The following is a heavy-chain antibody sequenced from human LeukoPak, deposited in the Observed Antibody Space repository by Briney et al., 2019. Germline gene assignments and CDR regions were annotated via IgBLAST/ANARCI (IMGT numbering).Heavy chain of an antibody. V-gene: IGHV1-18*01. CDR3: ARARSSYYDSSGYNY. D-gene: IGHD3-22*01. Sequence: ASVKVSCKASGYTFTSYGISWVQQAPGQGLEWMGWISAYNGNTNYAQKLQGRVTMTTDTSTSTAYMELRSLRSDDTAVYYCARARSSYYDSSGYNYWGQGTLVTVSS. J-gene: IGHJ4*02. CDR1: GYTFTSYG. CDR2: ISAYNGNT.